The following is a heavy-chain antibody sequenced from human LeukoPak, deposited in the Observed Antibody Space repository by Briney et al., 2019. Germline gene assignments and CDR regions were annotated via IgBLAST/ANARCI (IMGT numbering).Heavy chain of an antibody. CDR2: IYYSGST. V-gene: IGHV4-39*07. D-gene: IGHD3-10*01. CDR3: ARLLWFGELERGNYFDY. J-gene: IGHJ4*02. CDR1: GGSISSSSYY. Sequence: SETLSLTCTVSGGSISSSSYYWGWIRQPPGKGLEWIGSIYYSGSTYYNPSLKSRVTISVDTSKNRFSLKLSSVTAADTAVYYCARLLWFGELERGNYFDYWGQGTLVTVSS.